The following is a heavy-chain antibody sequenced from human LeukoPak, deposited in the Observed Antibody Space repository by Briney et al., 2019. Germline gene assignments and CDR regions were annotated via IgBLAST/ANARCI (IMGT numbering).Heavy chain of an antibody. V-gene: IGHV1-8*03. D-gene: IGHD5-18*01. J-gene: IGHJ4*02. CDR1: GYTFTGYF. CDR2: INPNSGNT. Sequence: ASVKVSCKASGYTFTGYFIHWVRQAPGQGLEWMGWINPNSGNTDYAQKFQGRVTITRDTSISTAYMELSSLRSEDTAVYYCARGVGHRGQEHSYVYYFDYWGQGPLVTVSS. CDR3: ARGVGHRGQEHSYVYYFDY.